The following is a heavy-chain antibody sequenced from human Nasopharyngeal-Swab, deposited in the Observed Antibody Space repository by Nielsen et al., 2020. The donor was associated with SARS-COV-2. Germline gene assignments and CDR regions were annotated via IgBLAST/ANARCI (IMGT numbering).Heavy chain of an antibody. D-gene: IGHD6-13*01. J-gene: IGHJ6*02. Sequence: SETLSLTCTVSGGSISSYHWSWIRQPAGKGLEWIGRIYTSGSTNYNPSLKSRVTMSVDTSKNQFSLKLSSVTAADTAVYYCARDIAAAGEAYYYYGMDVWGQGTTVTVSS. CDR2: IYTSGST. V-gene: IGHV4-4*07. CDR3: ARDIAAAGEAYYYYGMDV. CDR1: GGSISSYH.